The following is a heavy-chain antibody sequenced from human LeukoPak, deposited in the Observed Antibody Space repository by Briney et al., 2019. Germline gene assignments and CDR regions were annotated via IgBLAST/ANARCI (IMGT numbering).Heavy chain of an antibody. J-gene: IGHJ4*02. CDR1: GGSISSSSYY. V-gene: IGHV4-39*01. CDR2: IYYSGST. Sequence: PSETLSLTCTVSGGSISSSSYYWGWIRQPPGKGLEWIGSIYYSGSTYYSPSLKSRVTISVDTSKNQFSLKLSSVTAADTAVYYCASNVLRFLEWFPYYFDYWGQGTLVTVSS. CDR3: ASNVLRFLEWFPYYFDY. D-gene: IGHD3-3*01.